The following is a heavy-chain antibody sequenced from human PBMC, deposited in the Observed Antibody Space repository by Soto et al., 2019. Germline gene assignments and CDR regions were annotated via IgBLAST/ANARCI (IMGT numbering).Heavy chain of an antibody. V-gene: IGHV1-2*02. CDR1: GYTFTGYY. CDR3: AREGGSAYGMDV. J-gene: IGHJ6*02. CDR2: INPSSGDS. D-gene: IGHD1-26*01. Sequence: ASVKVSCKPSGYTFTGYYIHWVRQAPGQGLEWMGWINPSSGDSKYAQKFQGRVAMTRDTSISTAYLDLRNLRSDDTAVYYCAREGGSAYGMDVWGQGTAVTVS.